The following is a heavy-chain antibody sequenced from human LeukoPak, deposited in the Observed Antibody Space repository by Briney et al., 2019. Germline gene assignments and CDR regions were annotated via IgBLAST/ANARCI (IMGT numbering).Heavy chain of an antibody. V-gene: IGHV4-59*08. CDR3: ARLIRYYYGSGSYNNWFDP. Sequence: PSETLSLTCTVSGGSISSFYWSWIRQPPGKGLEWIGSIYYSGSTNYNPSLKSRVTISVDTSKNQFSLKLSSVTAADTAVYYCARLIRYYYGSGSYNNWFDPWGQGTLVTVSS. CDR2: IYYSGST. CDR1: GGSISSFY. D-gene: IGHD3-10*01. J-gene: IGHJ5*02.